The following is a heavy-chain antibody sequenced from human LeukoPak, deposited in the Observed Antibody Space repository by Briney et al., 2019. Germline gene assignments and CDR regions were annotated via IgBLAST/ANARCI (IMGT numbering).Heavy chain of an antibody. D-gene: IGHD3-16*01. CDR2: IYYSGST. CDR1: GGSISSSSYY. CDR3: ARPGLGMEEGDY. J-gene: IGHJ4*02. V-gene: IGHV4-39*01. Sequence: SETLSLTCTVSGGSISSSSYYWGWLRQPPGKGLEWIGSIYYSGSTYYNPSLKSRVTISVDTSKNQFSLKLSSVTAADTAVYYCARPGLGMEEGDYWGQGTLVTVSS.